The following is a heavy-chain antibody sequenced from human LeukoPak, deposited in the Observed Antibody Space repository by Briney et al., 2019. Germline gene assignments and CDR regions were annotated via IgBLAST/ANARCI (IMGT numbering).Heavy chain of an antibody. V-gene: IGHV5-51*01. Sequence: GESLKISCKGSGYSFTSYWISWVRQIPGKGLECMGIIYPGDSDARYSPSFQGQVTLSVDKSISTAYLQWSSLKASDTAMYYCSRQRLMVSSSDGFDIWGQGTMVTVSS. D-gene: IGHD6-13*01. J-gene: IGHJ3*02. CDR3: SRQRLMVSSSDGFDI. CDR2: IYPGDSDA. CDR1: GYSFTSYW.